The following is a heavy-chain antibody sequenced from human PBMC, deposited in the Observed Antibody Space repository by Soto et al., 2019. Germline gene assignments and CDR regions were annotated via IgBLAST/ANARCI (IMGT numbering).Heavy chain of an antibody. Sequence: SETLSLTCTVSGGSTSSYYWSWIRQPPGKGLEWMGYIYYSGSTNYNPSLKSRVTISVDTSKNQFSLKLSSVTAADTAVYYCARGVTRADSSGYYYELSYYFDYWGQGTLVTVSS. CDR3: ARGVTRADSSGYYYELSYYFDY. CDR1: GGSTSSYY. CDR2: IYYSGST. V-gene: IGHV4-59*01. J-gene: IGHJ4*02. D-gene: IGHD3-22*01.